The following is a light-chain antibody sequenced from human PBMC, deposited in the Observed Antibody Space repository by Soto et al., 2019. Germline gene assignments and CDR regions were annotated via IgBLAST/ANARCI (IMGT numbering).Light chain of an antibody. CDR3: QQYANWPPYT. Sequence: EIVMTQSPATLSVSPGERVTLSCRASQSVSNNLAWYQQKPGQAPRLLISGASTRATGIPARFSGSGSGTEFTLTISSLQSEDFAVYYCQQYANWPPYTFGQGTKLEIK. V-gene: IGKV3D-15*01. CDR1: QSVSNN. CDR2: GAS. J-gene: IGKJ2*01.